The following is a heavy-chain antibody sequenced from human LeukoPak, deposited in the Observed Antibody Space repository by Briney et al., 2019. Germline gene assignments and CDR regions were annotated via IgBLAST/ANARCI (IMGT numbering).Heavy chain of an antibody. CDR1: GFTVSTNP. D-gene: IGHD3-10*01. Sequence: PGGSLRLSCAASGFTVSTNPMSWVRQAPGKGLEWVSIIYGGGTTYYADSVKGRFTISRDKSKNTLFLQMNSVRAEDAAVYYCARLEVRGVIGPWGQGTVVTVSS. J-gene: IGHJ5*02. CDR2: IYGGGTT. CDR3: ARLEVRGVIGP. V-gene: IGHV3-53*01.